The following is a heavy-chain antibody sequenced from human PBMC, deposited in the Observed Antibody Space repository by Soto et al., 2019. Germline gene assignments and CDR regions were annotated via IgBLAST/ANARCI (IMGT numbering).Heavy chain of an antibody. CDR2: IIPIFGTA. CDR1: GGTFSSYA. V-gene: IGHV1-69*13. D-gene: IGHD3-3*01. J-gene: IGHJ4*02. CDR3: ARETITIFGVVTRLDY. Sequence: GASVKVSCKASGGTFSSYAISWVRQAPGQGLEWMGGIIPIFGTANYAQKFQGRVTITADESTSTAYMELNSLRAEDTAVYYCARETITIFGVVTRLDYWGQGTLVTVSS.